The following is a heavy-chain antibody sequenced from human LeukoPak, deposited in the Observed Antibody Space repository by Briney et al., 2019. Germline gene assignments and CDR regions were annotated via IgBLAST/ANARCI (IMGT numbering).Heavy chain of an antibody. CDR2: IYHSGST. CDR1: GGSISSSSYY. J-gene: IGHJ6*03. Sequence: SETLSLTCTVSGGSISSSSYYWGWIRQPPEKGLEWIGSIYHSGSTCYNPSLKSRVTISVDTSENQFSLKLSSVTAADTALYYCARVHSAGYYYYLDVWGKGTTVTVSS. D-gene: IGHD2-15*01. V-gene: IGHV4-39*07. CDR3: ARVHSAGYYYYLDV.